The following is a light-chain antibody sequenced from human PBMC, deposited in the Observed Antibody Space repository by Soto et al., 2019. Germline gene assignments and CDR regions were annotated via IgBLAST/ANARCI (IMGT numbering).Light chain of an antibody. CDR3: QHYKDYSWT. Sequence: DIHMTQSPSTLSASVGDRVTNTCRASQSISLGVAWYQQKPGRAPNLLIYKTSSLETGVPSRFSGSGSGTEFTLTISSLQPDDFATYYCQHYKDYSWTFGQGTKVEVK. J-gene: IGKJ1*01. CDR2: KTS. CDR1: QSISLG. V-gene: IGKV1-5*03.